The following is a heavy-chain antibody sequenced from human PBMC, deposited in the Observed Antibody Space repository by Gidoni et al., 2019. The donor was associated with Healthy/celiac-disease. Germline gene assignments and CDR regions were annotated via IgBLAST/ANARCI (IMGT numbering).Heavy chain of an antibody. Sequence: QVQLQQWGAGLLKPSATLSLTCAVYGGSFSGYYWSWIRQPPGKGLEWIGEITHSGSTNYNPSLKSRVTISVDTSKNQFSLKLSSVTAADTAVYYCARDTPSWFRESRTVFDPWGQGTLVTVSS. J-gene: IGHJ5*02. CDR3: ARDTPSWFRESRTVFDP. V-gene: IGHV4-34*01. CDR1: GGSFSGYY. D-gene: IGHD3-10*01. CDR2: ITHSGST.